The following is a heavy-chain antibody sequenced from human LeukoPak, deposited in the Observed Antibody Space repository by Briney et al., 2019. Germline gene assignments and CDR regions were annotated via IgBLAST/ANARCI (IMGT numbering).Heavy chain of an antibody. V-gene: IGHV5-51*01. CDR1: GYSFTTHW. J-gene: IGHJ4*02. D-gene: IGHD5-12*01. Sequence: GESLKISCKGSGYSFTTHWIGWVRQMPGKGLEWMGIIYPGDSDTRYSPSFQGQVTISADKSISTAYLQWSSLKASDTAMYYCARQITDQSSGYDSIDYWGQGTLVTVSS. CDR2: IYPGDSDT. CDR3: ARQITDQSSGYDSIDY.